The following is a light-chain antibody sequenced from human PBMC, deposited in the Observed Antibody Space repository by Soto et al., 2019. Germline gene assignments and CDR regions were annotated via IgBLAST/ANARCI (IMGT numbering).Light chain of an antibody. CDR2: AAS. V-gene: IGKV3-15*01. J-gene: IGKJ5*01. CDR1: QSVGSN. CDR3: QQSNQWSPIT. Sequence: EIVMTQSPGTLSALPGHSSTLPCMASQSVGSNIAWYQQRPGQAPRLLIYAASTRAAGVPIRFSGSGSGTEFTLTITSLQSDDFAVYYCQQSNQWSPITVGQGTRLEIK.